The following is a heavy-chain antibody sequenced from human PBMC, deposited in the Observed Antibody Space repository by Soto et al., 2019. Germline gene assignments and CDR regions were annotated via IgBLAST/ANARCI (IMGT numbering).Heavy chain of an antibody. CDR3: ASQYYDFWSGPRRNGMDV. CDR2: INPSSGGT. CDR1: GYTFTGHY. D-gene: IGHD3-3*01. V-gene: IGHV1-2*02. Sequence: ASVKVSCKASGYTFTGHYMHWVRQAPGQGLEWMGWINPSSGGTNYAQKFQGRVTMTRDTSISTAYMELSRLRSDDTAVYYCASQYYDFWSGPRRNGMDVWGQGTTVTVSS. J-gene: IGHJ6*02.